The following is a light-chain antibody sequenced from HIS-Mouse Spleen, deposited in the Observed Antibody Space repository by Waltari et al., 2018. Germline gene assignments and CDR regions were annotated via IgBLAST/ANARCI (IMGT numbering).Light chain of an antibody. CDR3: QQYYSYPRT. J-gene: IGKJ1*01. CDR2: AAS. Sequence: AIRMTQSPSSLSASTGDRVTITCRASQGISSYLAWYQQKTGKAPKLLIYAASTLQSGVPSRFSGSGSGTDFTLTISCLQSEDFATYYCQQYYSYPRTFGQGTKVEIK. V-gene: IGKV1-8*01. CDR1: QGISSY.